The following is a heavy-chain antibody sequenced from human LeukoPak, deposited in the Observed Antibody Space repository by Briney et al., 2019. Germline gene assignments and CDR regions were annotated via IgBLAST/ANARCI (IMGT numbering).Heavy chain of an antibody. D-gene: IGHD5-12*01. J-gene: IGHJ4*02. V-gene: IGHV1-2*02. CDR3: ARVRSRGPVRSGYDLGY. CDR1: GYTFTGYY. Sequence: ASVKVSCKASGYTFTGYYIHWVRQAPGQGLEWMGWINPNSGGTNYAQKFQGRVAMTRDTSITTAYMELSRLRSDDTAVYYCARVRSRGPVRSGYDLGYWGQGTLVTVSS. CDR2: INPNSGGT.